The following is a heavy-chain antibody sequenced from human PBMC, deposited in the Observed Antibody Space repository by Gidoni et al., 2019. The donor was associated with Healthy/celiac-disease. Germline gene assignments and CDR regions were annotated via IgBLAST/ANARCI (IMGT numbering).Heavy chain of an antibody. J-gene: IGHJ6*03. D-gene: IGHD3-16*01. V-gene: IGHV3-30*18. CDR3: AKDYGSAYYMDV. CDR2: ISYDGSNK. CDR1: GFTFSSYG. Sequence: QVQLVESGGGVVQPGRSLRLSCAASGFTFSSYGMHWVRQAPGKGLEWVAVISYDGSNKYYADSVKGRFTISRDNSKNTLYLQMNSLRAEDTAVYYCAKDYGSAYYMDVWGKGTTVTVSS.